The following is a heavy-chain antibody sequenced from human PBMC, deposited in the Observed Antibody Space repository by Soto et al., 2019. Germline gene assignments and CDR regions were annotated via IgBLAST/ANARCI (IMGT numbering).Heavy chain of an antibody. CDR2: IYYSGSS. V-gene: IGHV4-31*03. Sequence: SETLSLTCTVSGDAIYIGGYYWTWIRQHPGKGLEWIGYIYYSGSSYYNPSLKSRVIISVDTSKNHFSLNLTAVTAADTAVYYCARGTMLRGPGYYYAMDVWGQGTTVTVSS. CDR1: GDAIYIGGYY. CDR3: ARGTMLRGPGYYYAMDV. D-gene: IGHD3-10*01. J-gene: IGHJ6*02.